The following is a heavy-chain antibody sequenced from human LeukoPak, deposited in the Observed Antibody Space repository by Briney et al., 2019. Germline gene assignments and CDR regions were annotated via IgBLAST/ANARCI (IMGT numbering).Heavy chain of an antibody. Sequence: PSETLSLTCTVSGGSISSYYWSWIRQPPGKGLEWIGYIYYSGSTNYNPSLKSRVTISVDTSKNQFSLKLSSVTAADTAVYYCARAWGSSWYNWFDPWGQGTLVTVSS. CDR1: GGSISSYY. D-gene: IGHD6-13*01. CDR3: ARAWGSSWYNWFDP. J-gene: IGHJ5*02. V-gene: IGHV4-59*01. CDR2: IYYSGST.